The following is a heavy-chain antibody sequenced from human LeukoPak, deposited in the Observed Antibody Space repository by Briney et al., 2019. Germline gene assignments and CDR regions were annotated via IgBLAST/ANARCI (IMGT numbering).Heavy chain of an antibody. CDR3: ARLGYSSYFDY. Sequence: SETLSLTCTVSGGSISNYYWNWIRQPAGKGLEWIGRIYTSGTTNYNPSLKSRVSMSVDTSKNQFSLELSSVTAADTAVYYCARLGYSSYFDYWGQGTLVTVSS. CDR1: GGSISNYY. CDR2: IYTSGTT. J-gene: IGHJ4*02. V-gene: IGHV4-4*07. D-gene: IGHD6-13*01.